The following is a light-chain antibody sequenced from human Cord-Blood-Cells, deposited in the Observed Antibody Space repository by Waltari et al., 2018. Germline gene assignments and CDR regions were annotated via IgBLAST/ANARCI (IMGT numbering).Light chain of an antibody. V-gene: IGLV1-47*01. CDR1: SPKIASNY. Sequence: QSVLTQPPSASGTPGQWITIPCYAGSPKIASNYVYLYQQPPGTAPKLLIYRNNQRPSGVPDRFSGSKSGTSASLAIRGLRSEDEADYYCAAWDDSLSGRVFGGGTKLTVL. J-gene: IGLJ3*02. CDR2: RNN. CDR3: AAWDDSLSGRV.